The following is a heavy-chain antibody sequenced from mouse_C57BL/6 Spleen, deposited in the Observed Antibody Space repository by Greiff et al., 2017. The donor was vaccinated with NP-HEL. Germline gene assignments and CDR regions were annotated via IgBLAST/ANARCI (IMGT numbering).Heavy chain of an antibody. CDR2: IWSGGST. J-gene: IGHJ4*01. Sequence: QVQLKQSGPGLVQPSQSLSITCTVSGFSLTSYGVHWVRSSPGKGLEWLGVIWSGGSTDYNAALLSSLSISKDNSKSQVFFKMNSLQADDTAIYYCARTTVVAPYAMDYWGQGTSVTVSS. CDR1: GFSLTSYG. D-gene: IGHD1-1*01. CDR3: ARTTVVAPYAMDY. V-gene: IGHV2-2*01.